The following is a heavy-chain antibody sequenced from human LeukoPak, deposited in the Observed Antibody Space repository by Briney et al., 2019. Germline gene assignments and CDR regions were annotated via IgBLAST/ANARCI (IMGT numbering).Heavy chain of an antibody. CDR1: GFTVSSNY. J-gene: IGHJ4*02. CDR2: IYSGGST. V-gene: IGHV3-53*01. Sequence: GGSLRLSCTGSGFTVSSNYMSWVRQAPGKGLEWVSVIYSGGSTCYADSVKGRFTISRDNSKNTLYLQMNSLRAEDTAVYYCARNIQSSGWYRSEYYFDYWGQGTLVTVSS. D-gene: IGHD6-19*01. CDR3: ARNIQSSGWYRSEYYFDY.